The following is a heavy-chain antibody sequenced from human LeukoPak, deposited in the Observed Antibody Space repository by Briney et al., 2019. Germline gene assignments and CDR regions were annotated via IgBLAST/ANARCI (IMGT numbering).Heavy chain of an antibody. V-gene: IGHV1-69*01. Sequence: ASVEVSCKASGGTFSSYAISWVRQAPGQGLEWMGGIIPIFGTANYAQKFQGRVTITADESTSTAYMELSSLRSEDTAVYYCARALNQLVVTAIFDYWGQGTLVTVSS. J-gene: IGHJ4*02. CDR2: IIPIFGTA. CDR3: ARALNQLVVTAIFDY. CDR1: GGTFSSYA. D-gene: IGHD2-21*02.